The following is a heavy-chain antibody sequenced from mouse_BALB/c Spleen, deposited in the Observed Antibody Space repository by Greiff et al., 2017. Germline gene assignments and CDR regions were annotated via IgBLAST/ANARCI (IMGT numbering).Heavy chain of an antibody. CDR1: GYTFTSYV. D-gene: IGHD2-1*01. CDR2: IDPENGDT. CDR3: NAGNGIQFDY. Sequence: VQLKESGPELVKPGASVKMSCKASGYTFTSYVMHWVKQKPGQGLEWIGWIDPENGDTEYAPKFQGKATMTADTSSNTAYLQLSSLTSEDTAVYYCNAGNGIQFDYWGQGTTLTVSS. J-gene: IGHJ2*01. V-gene: IGHV14-4*02.